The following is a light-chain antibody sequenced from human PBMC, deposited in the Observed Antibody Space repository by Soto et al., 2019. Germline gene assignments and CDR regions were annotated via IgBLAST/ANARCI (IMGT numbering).Light chain of an antibody. CDR1: SSDVGGYKY. J-gene: IGLJ1*01. Sequence: QSALTQPPSASGSPGQSVTITCTVTSSDVGGYKYVSWYQQHPGKAPKLMLFGVNKQPSGGPDRFSCSNSGNTASLTVSGRKAEDEADDYCSSYAGNNNSGVFGTGTKLTVL. CDR3: SSYAGNNNSGV. V-gene: IGLV2-8*01. CDR2: GVN.